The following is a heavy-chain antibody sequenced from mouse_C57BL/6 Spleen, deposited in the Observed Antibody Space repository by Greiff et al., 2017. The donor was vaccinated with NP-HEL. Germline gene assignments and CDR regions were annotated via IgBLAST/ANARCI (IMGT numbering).Heavy chain of an antibody. CDR3: ARGPDYYGSSSYWYFDV. Sequence: EVMLVESEGGLVQPGSSMKLSCTASGFTFSDYYMAWVRQVPEKGLEWVANINYDGSSTYYLASLKSRFIISRDNAKNILYLQMSSLKSEDTATYYCARGPDYYGSSSYWYFDVWGTGTTVTVSS. V-gene: IGHV5-16*01. D-gene: IGHD1-1*01. CDR2: INYDGSST. CDR1: GFTFSDYY. J-gene: IGHJ1*03.